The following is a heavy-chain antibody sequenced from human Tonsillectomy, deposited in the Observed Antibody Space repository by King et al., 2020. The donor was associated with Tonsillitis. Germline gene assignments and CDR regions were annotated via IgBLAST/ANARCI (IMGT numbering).Heavy chain of an antibody. CDR3: ARDRSGWDPFDY. D-gene: IGHD6-19*01. CDR2: ISTYNGNT. V-gene: IGHV1-18*04. CDR1: GYTLSSYG. Sequence: VQLVESGAEVKKPGASVKVSCTASGYTLSSYGISWVRQAPGQGLEWMGWISTYNGNTNSAQKLQGRVTMTTDTSTSTAYMELRSLRSDDTAVYYCARDRSGWDPFDYWGQGTLVTVSS. J-gene: IGHJ4*02.